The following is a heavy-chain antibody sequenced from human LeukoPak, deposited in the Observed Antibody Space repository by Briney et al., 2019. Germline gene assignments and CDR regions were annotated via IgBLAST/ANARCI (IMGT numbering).Heavy chain of an antibody. V-gene: IGHV3-30*03. CDR1: GFTFSSYG. CDR3: TAATDTTVFDY. D-gene: IGHD2-15*01. J-gene: IGHJ4*02. Sequence: QSGRSLRLSCAASGFTFSSYGMHWVRQAPGKGLEWVAVISYDGSNKYYADSVKGRFTISRDNSKNTLYLQMNSLRDEDTAVYYCTAATDTTVFDYWGQGTLVTVSS. CDR2: ISYDGSNK.